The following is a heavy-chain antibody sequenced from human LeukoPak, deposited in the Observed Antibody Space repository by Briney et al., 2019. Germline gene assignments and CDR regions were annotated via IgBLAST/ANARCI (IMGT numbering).Heavy chain of an antibody. CDR1: GGSISSSSYY. CDR2: IYYSGST. CDR3: ASLIRSSWYYLYY. D-gene: IGHD6-13*01. V-gene: IGHV4-39*01. Sequence: SETLSLTCTVSGGSISSSSYYWGWIRQPPGKGLEWIGSIYYSGSTYYNPSLKSRVTISVDASKNQFSLKLSSVTAADTAVYYCASLIRSSWYYLYYWGQGTLVTVSS. J-gene: IGHJ4*02.